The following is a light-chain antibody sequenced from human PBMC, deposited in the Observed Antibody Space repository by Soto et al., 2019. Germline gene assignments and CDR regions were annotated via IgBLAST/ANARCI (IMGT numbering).Light chain of an antibody. J-gene: IGKJ1*01. Sequence: DIQMTQAPSTLSASVGDRVTITCRARQSISTWLACYQHKPGKAPKLLIYTASNLERGFPSRFSGSGSGTEFTLTISSLQPDDFATYYCQPHNSYPRTFGQGTHVEIK. CDR1: QSISTW. V-gene: IGKV1-5*03. CDR2: TAS. CDR3: QPHNSYPRT.